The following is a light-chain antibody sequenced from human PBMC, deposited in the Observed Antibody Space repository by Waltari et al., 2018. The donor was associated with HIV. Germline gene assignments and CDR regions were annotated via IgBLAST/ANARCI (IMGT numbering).Light chain of an antibody. Sequence: QSALTQPASVSGSPGQSIPISCTGTSSDVGSYYLVSWYQQHPGKAPKLMIYEVSKRPSGVSNRFSGSKSGNTASPTISGLQAEDEADYYCCSYAGSSTFVVFGGGTKLTVL. J-gene: IGLJ2*01. V-gene: IGLV2-23*02. CDR3: CSYAGSSTFVV. CDR2: EVS. CDR1: SSDVGSYYL.